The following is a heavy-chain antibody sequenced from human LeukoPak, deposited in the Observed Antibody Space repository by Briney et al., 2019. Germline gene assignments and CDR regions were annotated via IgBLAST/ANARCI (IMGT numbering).Heavy chain of an antibody. V-gene: IGHV3-23*01. CDR1: GFTFHIYA. Sequence: GGSLRLSCAASGFTFHIYAMNWVRQAPGKGLEWVSAINGGGYGTYYADSVKGRFTISRDSSKNTLDLQMNSLRAEDTAVYYCAKTGRYSADYLDYWGQGTLVTVSS. CDR3: AKTGRYSADYLDY. J-gene: IGHJ4*02. CDR2: INGGGYGT. D-gene: IGHD5-12*01.